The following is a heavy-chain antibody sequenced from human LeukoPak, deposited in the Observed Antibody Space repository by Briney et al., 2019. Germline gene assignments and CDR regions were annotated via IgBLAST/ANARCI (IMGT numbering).Heavy chain of an antibody. Sequence: SETLSLTCTVSGGSISSGSYYWGWIRQPPGKGLEWIGSIYYSGSTYYNPSLKSRVTMSVDTSKNQFSLKLSSVTAADTAVYYCARDPGYYGSETWGQGTMVTVSS. CDR2: IYYSGST. J-gene: IGHJ3*01. CDR3: ARDPGYYGSET. V-gene: IGHV4-39*07. D-gene: IGHD3-10*01. CDR1: GGSISSGSYY.